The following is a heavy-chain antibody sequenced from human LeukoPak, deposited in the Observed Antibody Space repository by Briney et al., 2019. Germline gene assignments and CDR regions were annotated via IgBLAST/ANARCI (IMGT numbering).Heavy chain of an antibody. D-gene: IGHD5-24*01. Sequence: GESLKISCKGSGYSFVSYWIGWVRQMPGKGLEWMGIIYPGDSDTRYSPSFQGQVTMSADKSISIAYLQRSDLKASDTAMYYCARGAVELATTNAFDIWGQGTMVTVSS. CDR2: IYPGDSDT. V-gene: IGHV5-51*01. CDR3: ARGAVELATTNAFDI. CDR1: GYSFVSYW. J-gene: IGHJ3*02.